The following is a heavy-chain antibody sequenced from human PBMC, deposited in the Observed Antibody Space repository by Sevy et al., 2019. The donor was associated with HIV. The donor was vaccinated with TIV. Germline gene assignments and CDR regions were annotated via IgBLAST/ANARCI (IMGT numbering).Heavy chain of an antibody. Sequence: GGSLRLSCAPSGFTSSTYAMNWVRQAPGKGLEWVSSIGGSGRYTYYADSVEGRFTISRDNSKNMLYLQMNSLRVADTAVYYCAKGYCSGGTCPRDYYYYGMDVWGQGTTVTVSS. V-gene: IGHV3-23*01. CDR1: GFTSSTYA. CDR2: IGGSGRYT. J-gene: IGHJ6*02. D-gene: IGHD2-15*01. CDR3: AKGYCSGGTCPRDYYYYGMDV.